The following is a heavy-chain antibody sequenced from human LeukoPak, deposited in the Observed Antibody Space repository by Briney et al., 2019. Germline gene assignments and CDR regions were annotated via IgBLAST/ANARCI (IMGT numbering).Heavy chain of an antibody. CDR3: ARGGGLRAYYFDY. D-gene: IGHD5-24*01. J-gene: IGHJ4*02. CDR2: ISYDGSNK. CDR1: GFTFSSYA. V-gene: IGHV3-30*04. Sequence: GGSLRLSCAASGFTFSSYAMHWVRQAPGKGLEWVAVISYDGSNKYYADSVKGRFTISRDNSKNTLYLRMNSLRAEDTAVYYCARGGGLRAYYFDYWGQGTLVTVSS.